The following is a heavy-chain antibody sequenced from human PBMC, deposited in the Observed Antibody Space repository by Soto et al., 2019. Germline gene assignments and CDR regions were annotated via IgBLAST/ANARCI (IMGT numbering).Heavy chain of an antibody. CDR2: VIPIFGTA. Sequence: SVKVSCKASGGTFSSYAISWVRQAPGQGLEWMGGVIPIFGTANYAQKFQGRVTITADESTSTAYMELSSLRSEDTAVYYCARAEVATTPEGAFDIWGQGTMVTVSS. CDR1: GGTFSSYA. D-gene: IGHD5-12*01. CDR3: ARAEVATTPEGAFDI. J-gene: IGHJ3*02. V-gene: IGHV1-69*13.